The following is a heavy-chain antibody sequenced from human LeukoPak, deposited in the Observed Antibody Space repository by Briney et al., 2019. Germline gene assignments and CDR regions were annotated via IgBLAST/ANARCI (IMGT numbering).Heavy chain of an antibody. CDR1: GFTFSVYY. Sequence: GGSLRLSCAPSGFTFSVYYMSWISHAPEGGREWVSYIISRGRTIYYTDSVKGRLTLSTDKAKNSQYLQMNSLRDEDTGVYNCARGYGGKRGYYFDYWGQGDLGTLSS. V-gene: IGHV3-11*04. J-gene: IGHJ4*02. CDR2: IISRGRTI. D-gene: IGHD4-23*01. CDR3: ARGYGGKRGYYFDY.